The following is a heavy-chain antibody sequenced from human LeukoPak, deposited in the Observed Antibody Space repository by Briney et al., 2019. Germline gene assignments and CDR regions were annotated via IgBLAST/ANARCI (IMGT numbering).Heavy chain of an antibody. J-gene: IGHJ2*01. CDR3: AREGCSDGSCYPRYWYFDL. Sequence: SETLSLTCTVSGGSISSYYWSWIRQPPGKGLEWIGYIYYSGSTNYNPSLKSRVTISVDTSKNQFSLKLSSVTAADTAVYYCAREGCSDGSCYPRYWYFDLWGRGTLVTVSS. CDR1: GGSISSYY. V-gene: IGHV4-59*01. D-gene: IGHD2-15*01. CDR2: IYYSGST.